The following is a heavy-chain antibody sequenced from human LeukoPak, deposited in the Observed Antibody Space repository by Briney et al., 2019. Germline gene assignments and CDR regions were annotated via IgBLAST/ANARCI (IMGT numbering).Heavy chain of an antibody. J-gene: IGHJ4*02. D-gene: IGHD1-26*01. V-gene: IGHV1-18*01. CDR3: ASVMMGATSDY. CDR2: ISAYNGNT. CDR1: GYTFTSYG. Sequence: ASVKVPCKASGYTFTSYGISWVRQAPGQGLEWMGWISAYNGNTNYAQKLQGRVTMTTDTSTSTAYMELWSLRSDDTAVCYCASVMMGATSDYWGQGTLVTVSS.